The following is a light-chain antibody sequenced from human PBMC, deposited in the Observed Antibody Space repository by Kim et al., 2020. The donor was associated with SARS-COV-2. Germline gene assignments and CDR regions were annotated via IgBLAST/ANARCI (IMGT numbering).Light chain of an antibody. J-gene: IGLJ2*01. Sequence: ALGQTVRITCQGDSLTTYYASWYQKKPGQGPVLVIYGKNNRPSGIPDRFSGSFSGNTASLTITGAQAEDEADYYCNSRDSSGNHVVFGGGTQLTVL. CDR2: GKN. CDR3: NSRDSSGNHVV. V-gene: IGLV3-19*01. CDR1: SLTTYY.